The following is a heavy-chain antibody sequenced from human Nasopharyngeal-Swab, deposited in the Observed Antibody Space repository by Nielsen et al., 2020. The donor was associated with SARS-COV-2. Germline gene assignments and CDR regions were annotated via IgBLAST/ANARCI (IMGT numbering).Heavy chain of an antibody. J-gene: IGHJ4*02. D-gene: IGHD3-9*01. CDR3: ARGGYFDWLLGGYYFDY. Sequence: SETLSLTCAVYGGSFSGYYWSWIRQPPGKGLEWIGEINHSGSTNYNPSLKSRVTISVDTSKNQFSLKLSSVTAADTAVYYCARGGYFDWLLGGYYFDYWGQGTLVTVSS. CDR2: INHSGST. V-gene: IGHV4-34*01. CDR1: GGSFSGYY.